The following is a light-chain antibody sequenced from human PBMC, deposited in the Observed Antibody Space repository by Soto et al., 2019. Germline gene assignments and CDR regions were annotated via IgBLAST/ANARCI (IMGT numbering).Light chain of an antibody. CDR2: GAS. CDR3: QQYGSYRT. CDR1: QSVSSN. Sequence: EIVMTQSPATLSVSPGERATLSCRASQSVSSNLAWYQQKPGQAPRLLIYGASTRATGIPDRFSGSGSGTDFTLTITRLEPEDFAVYYCQQYGSYRTFGQGTKVEIK. J-gene: IGKJ1*01. V-gene: IGKV3-20*01.